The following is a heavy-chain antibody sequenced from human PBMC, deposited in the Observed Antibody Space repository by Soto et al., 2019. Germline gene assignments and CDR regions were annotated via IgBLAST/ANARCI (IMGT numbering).Heavy chain of an antibody. CDR1: AFTFSSFA. J-gene: IGHJ4*02. CDR3: VKAPWYLAHTHYFDF. V-gene: IGHV3-30-3*01. Sequence: QVRLVESGGGVVQPGRSLRLSCADSAFTFSSFAVHWVRQAPGKGLEWVAVITSDGTKEYYADSVRGRFTISRDNSGNTVYLHMNSLGGDDTAVYYSVKAPWYLAHTHYFDFWGQGTLVTVSS. CDR2: ITSDGTKE. D-gene: IGHD2-15*01.